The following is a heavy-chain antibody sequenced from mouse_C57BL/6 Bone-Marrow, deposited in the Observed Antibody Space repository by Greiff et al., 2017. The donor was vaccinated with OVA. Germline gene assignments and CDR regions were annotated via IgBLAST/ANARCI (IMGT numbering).Heavy chain of an antibody. Sequence: VKLMESGAELARPGASVKMSCKASGYTFTSYTMHWVKQRPGQGLEWIGYINPSSGYTKYNQKFKDKATLTADKSSSTAYMQLSSLTSEDSAVYYCARSARYGSSYGYWGQGTTLTVSS. J-gene: IGHJ2*01. D-gene: IGHD1-1*01. CDR3: ARSARYGSSYGY. V-gene: IGHV1-4*01. CDR1: GYTFTSYT. CDR2: INPSSGYT.